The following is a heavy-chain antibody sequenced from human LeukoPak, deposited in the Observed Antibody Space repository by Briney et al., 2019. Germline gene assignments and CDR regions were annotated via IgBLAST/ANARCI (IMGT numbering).Heavy chain of an antibody. CDR2: IYYSGST. D-gene: IGHD3-22*01. CDR1: GGSISSNSYY. J-gene: IGHJ3*02. V-gene: IGHV4-39*07. CDR3: ARQYYSDSSGSRDAFNI. Sequence: PSETLSLTCAVSGGSISSNSYYWGWIRQPPGKGLEWIGSIYYSGSTYYNPSLKSRVTISVDTSKNQFSLKLSSVTAADTAVYYCARQYYSDSSGSRDAFNIWGQGTMVTVSS.